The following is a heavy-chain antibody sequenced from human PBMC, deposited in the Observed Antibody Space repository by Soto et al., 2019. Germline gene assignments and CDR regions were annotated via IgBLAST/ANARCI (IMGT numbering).Heavy chain of an antibody. Sequence: EVQLVESGGGLVQPGRSLRLSCAASGFTFDDYAMHWVRQAPGKGLEWVSGISWNSGSIGYADSVKGRFTISRDNAKNSLYLQMNSLRAEDTALYYCAKSDGYSCPTDYWGQGTLVTVSS. CDR3: AKSDGYSCPTDY. V-gene: IGHV3-9*01. J-gene: IGHJ4*02. CDR1: GFTFDDYA. D-gene: IGHD6-13*01. CDR2: ISWNSGSI.